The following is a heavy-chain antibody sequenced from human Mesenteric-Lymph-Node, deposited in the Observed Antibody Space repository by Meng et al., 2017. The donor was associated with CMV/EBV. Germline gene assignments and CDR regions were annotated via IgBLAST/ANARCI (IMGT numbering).Heavy chain of an antibody. V-gene: IGHV3-74*01. CDR1: GFTFDDYA. CDR2: INTDGSIT. J-gene: IGHJ4*02. CDR3: ARYCSGGSCYSNFDY. D-gene: IGHD2-15*01. Sequence: SGFTFDDYAMHWVRQAPGKGLEWVSGINTDGSITTYADSGKGRFTISRDNAKNTLYLQMNSLRAEDTAVYYCARYCSGGSCYSNFDYWGQGTLVTVSS.